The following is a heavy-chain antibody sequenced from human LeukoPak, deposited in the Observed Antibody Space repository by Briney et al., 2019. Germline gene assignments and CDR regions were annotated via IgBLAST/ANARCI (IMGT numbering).Heavy chain of an antibody. CDR1: GFTVSAYA. V-gene: IGHV3-23*01. CDR2: IYDDNT. Sequence: GGSLRLSCAASGFTVSAYAMAWVRQAPGEGLEWVSTIYDDNTYYADSVKGRFAISTDNSKNTLYLQMNSLRVEDTAVYYCARDMITFGGVPYYFDYWGQGTLVTVSS. J-gene: IGHJ4*02. CDR3: ARDMITFGGVPYYFDY. D-gene: IGHD3-16*01.